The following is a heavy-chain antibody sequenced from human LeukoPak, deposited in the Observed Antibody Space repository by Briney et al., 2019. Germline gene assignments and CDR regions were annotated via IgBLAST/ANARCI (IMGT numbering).Heavy chain of an antibody. CDR3: ARSYYSDYVVDY. Sequence: GRSLRPSCAASGFTFSTYAMHSVRQAPGKGLEGVAVISYDGSNKYYADSVKGRFTISRDDSKNTLYLQMNSLRPEDTAVYYCARSYYSDYVVDYWGQGTLVTVSS. V-gene: IGHV3-30*04. D-gene: IGHD4-11*01. CDR2: ISYDGSNK. CDR1: GFTFSTYA. J-gene: IGHJ4*02.